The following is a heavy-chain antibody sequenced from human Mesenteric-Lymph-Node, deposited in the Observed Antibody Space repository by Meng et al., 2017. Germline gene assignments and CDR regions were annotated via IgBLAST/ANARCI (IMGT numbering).Heavy chain of an antibody. V-gene: IGHV2-5*02. J-gene: IGHJ5*02. Sequence: QTTLKESGPTLVKPTPTLSLTCTFSGCSLSTSEVGVGWIRQPPGKALEWLAVIYWDDDKRYSPSLKSRLTITKDTSKNQVVLTLTNMDPVDTATYYCALFTRSWFDPWGQGTLVTVSS. D-gene: IGHD2-2*01. CDR1: GCSLSTSEVG. CDR3: ALFTRSWFDP. CDR2: IYWDDDK.